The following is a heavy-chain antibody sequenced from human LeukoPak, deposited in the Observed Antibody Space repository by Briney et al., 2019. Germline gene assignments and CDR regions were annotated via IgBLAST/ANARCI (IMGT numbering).Heavy chain of an antibody. CDR3: ARGREQQLVHQYFQH. J-gene: IGHJ1*01. V-gene: IGHV4-39*07. Sequence: SETLSLTCTVSGGSISSSSYYWSWIRQPPGKGLEWIGEINHSGSTNYNPSLKSRVTISVDTSKNQFSLKLSSVTAADTAVYYCARGREQQLVHQYFQHWGQGTLVTVSS. D-gene: IGHD6-13*01. CDR1: GGSISSSSYY. CDR2: INHSGST.